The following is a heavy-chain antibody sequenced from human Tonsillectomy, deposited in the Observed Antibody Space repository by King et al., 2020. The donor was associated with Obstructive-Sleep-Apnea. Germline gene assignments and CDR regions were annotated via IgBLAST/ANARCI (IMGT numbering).Heavy chain of an antibody. Sequence: QLQESGPGLVKPSETLSLTCTVSGGSISSYSWSWIRQPPVKGLEWIGYIDYSGSTNYNPSLKSRVTISVDTSKNQFSLKLSSVTAADTAVYYCAREVADTGCYFCDWFDPWGQGTLVTVSS. CDR2: IDYSGST. CDR1: GGSISSYS. D-gene: IGHD2-15*01. J-gene: IGHJ5*02. V-gene: IGHV4-59*01. CDR3: AREVADTGCYFCDWFDP.